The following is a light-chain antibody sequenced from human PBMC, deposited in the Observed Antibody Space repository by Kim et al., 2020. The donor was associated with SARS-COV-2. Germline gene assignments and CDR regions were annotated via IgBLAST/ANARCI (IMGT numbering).Light chain of an antibody. Sequence: EIVLTQSPATLSLSPGERATLSCRASQSVSTYLAWYHQKPGQAPSLLIYDASNRAPGIPARFSGGGSGTDFTLSISSLEPEDFAVYYCQQGNTWLVTFGRGTKVDIK. V-gene: IGKV3-11*01. CDR2: DAS. J-gene: IGKJ4*01. CDR1: QSVSTY. CDR3: QQGNTWLVT.